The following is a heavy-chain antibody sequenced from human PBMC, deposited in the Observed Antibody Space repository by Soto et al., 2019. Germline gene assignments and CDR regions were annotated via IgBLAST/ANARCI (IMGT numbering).Heavy chain of an antibody. V-gene: IGHV1-69*13. D-gene: IGHD1-7*01. CDR2: IIPIFGTA. CDR3: ARVQLELLYYYYGMDV. Sequence: SVKVSCKASGGTFSSYAISWVRQAPGQGLEWMGGIIPIFGTANYAQKFQGRVTITADESTSTAYMELSSLRSEDTAVYYCARVQLELLYYYYGMDVRGQGTTVTVSS. J-gene: IGHJ6*02. CDR1: GGTFSSYA.